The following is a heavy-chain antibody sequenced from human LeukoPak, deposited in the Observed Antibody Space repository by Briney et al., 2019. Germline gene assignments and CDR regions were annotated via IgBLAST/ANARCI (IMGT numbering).Heavy chain of an antibody. CDR2: INGSGTTI. J-gene: IGHJ4*02. Sequence: GGSLRLSCAASGFTFSDYYMSWMRQAPGKGLEWVSYINGSGTTIYNADSVKGRFTISRDNAKNSLYLQMNSLRGEDAAVYYCVRAYSRGYSDDFDYWGQGTLVTVSS. CDR3: VRAYSRGYSDDFDY. D-gene: IGHD3-22*01. V-gene: IGHV3-11*01. CDR1: GFTFSDYY.